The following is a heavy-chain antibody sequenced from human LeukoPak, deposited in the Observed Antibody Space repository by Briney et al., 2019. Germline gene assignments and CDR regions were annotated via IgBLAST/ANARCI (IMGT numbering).Heavy chain of an antibody. V-gene: IGHV4-38-2*01. CDR2: VYQGGST. J-gene: IGHJ4*02. D-gene: IGHD2-21*01. Sequence: SETLSLTCAVSDYSISSGYYWGWIRQPPGKGLEWIGSVYQGGSTYYSPSLKSRVTISVDTSNNQFSLKLTSVTAADTAIYYCARHPDLRWPRSFDYWGQGTLVSLSS. CDR3: ARHPDLRWPRSFDY. CDR1: DYSISSGYY.